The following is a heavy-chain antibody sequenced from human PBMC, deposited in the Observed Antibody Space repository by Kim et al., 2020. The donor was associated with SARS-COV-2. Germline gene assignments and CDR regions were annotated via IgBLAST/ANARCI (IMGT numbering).Heavy chain of an antibody. J-gene: IGHJ4*02. Sequence: RTFYVASVKGRFTISRDNTKNSLYLQMNSLRTEDTALYYCAKDTTHDLIDYWGQGTLVTVSS. CDR3: AKDTTHDLIDY. CDR2: RT. D-gene: IGHD2-21*02. V-gene: IGHV3-43*01.